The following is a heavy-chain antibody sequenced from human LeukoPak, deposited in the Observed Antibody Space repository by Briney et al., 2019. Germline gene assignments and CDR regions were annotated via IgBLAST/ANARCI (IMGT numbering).Heavy chain of an antibody. V-gene: IGHV4-61*05. D-gene: IGHD3-10*01. CDR2: IYYSGST. CDR1: GGSISSSSYY. CDR3: ARWEVRLNAFEM. Sequence: PETLSLTCTVSGGSISSSSYYWSWIRQPPGKGLEWIGYIYYSGSTNYNPSLKSRVTTSVDKSKNQFSLSLSSVTAADTAVYYCARWEVRLNAFEMWGQGTMVTVSS. J-gene: IGHJ3*02.